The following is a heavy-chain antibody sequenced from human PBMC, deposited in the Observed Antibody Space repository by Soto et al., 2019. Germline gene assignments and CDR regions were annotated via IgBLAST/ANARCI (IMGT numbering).Heavy chain of an antibody. V-gene: IGHV1-3*01. D-gene: IGHD1-26*01. CDR1: GYTFTSYA. CDR3: ARDVGGADY. J-gene: IGHJ4*02. CDR2: INAGNSHT. Sequence: QVQLVQSGAEVKKPGAAVKVLCKASGYTFTSYAMHWVRQAPGQRLEWMGWINAGNSHTKYSQKFQGRVTITRDTSARTAYMELSSLRSEDTAVYYCARDVGGADYWGQGTLVTVSS.